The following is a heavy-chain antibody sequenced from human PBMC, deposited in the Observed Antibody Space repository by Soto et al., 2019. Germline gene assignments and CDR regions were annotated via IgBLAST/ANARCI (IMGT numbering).Heavy chain of an antibody. CDR1: GSNLGDYT. CDR2: ISYDGNIQ. V-gene: IGHV3-30-3*01. D-gene: IGHD3-3*01. CDR3: VRRQKTLRFLMESHHYPLDV. Sequence: GASLRLSCAASGSNLGDYTMHWVRQAPGKGLELVTMISYDGNIQYFGYSVKGRFTISRDNSKRTLSLQMKNLRAEDTAVYYCVRRQKTLRFLMESHHYPLDVWGHGTTVTVSS. J-gene: IGHJ6*02.